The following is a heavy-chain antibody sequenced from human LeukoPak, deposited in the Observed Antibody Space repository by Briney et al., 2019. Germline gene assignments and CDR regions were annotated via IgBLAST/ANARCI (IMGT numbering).Heavy chain of an antibody. D-gene: IGHD6-19*01. CDR2: IKEDGSEK. Sequence: GGSLGLSCAASGFTFSSYWMGWVRQAPGKGPEWVAHIKEDGSEKYYVDSVKGRFTTSRDNAKNSLYLQMNSLRAEDTAVYYCARGEGSGWYFDYWGQGTLVTVSS. V-gene: IGHV3-7*01. CDR1: GFTFSSYW. CDR3: ARGEGSGWYFDY. J-gene: IGHJ4*02.